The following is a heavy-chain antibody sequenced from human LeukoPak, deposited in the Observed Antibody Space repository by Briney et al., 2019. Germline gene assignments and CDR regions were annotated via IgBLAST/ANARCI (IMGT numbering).Heavy chain of an antibody. D-gene: IGHD2-15*01. CDR3: ARDWCSGGSCPFFDY. CDR1: GGTFSSYA. V-gene: IGHV1-69*05. CDR2: IIPIFGTA. Sequence: SVKVSCKASGGTFSSYAISWVRQAPGQGLEWMGRIIPIFGTANYAQKLQGRVTITTDESTSTAYMELSSLRSEDTAVYYCARDWCSGGSCPFFDYWGQGTLVTVSS. J-gene: IGHJ4*02.